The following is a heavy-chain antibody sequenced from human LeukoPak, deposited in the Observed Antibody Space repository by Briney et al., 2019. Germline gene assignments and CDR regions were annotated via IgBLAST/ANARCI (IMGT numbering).Heavy chain of an antibody. CDR2: ISGSGGST. J-gene: IGHJ6*02. CDR3: AKSVGATRYYYYGMDV. D-gene: IGHD1-26*01. V-gene: IGHV3-23*01. Sequence: GSLRLSCAASGFTFSSYAMSWVRQAPGKGLEWVSAISGSGGSTYYADSVKGRFTISRDNSKNTLYLQMNSLRAEDTAVYYCAKSVGATRYYYYGMDVWGQGTTVTVSS. CDR1: GFTFSSYA.